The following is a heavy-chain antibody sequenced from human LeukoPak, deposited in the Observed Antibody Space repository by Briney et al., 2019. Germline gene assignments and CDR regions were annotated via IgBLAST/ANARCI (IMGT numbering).Heavy chain of an antibody. Sequence: PGGSLRLSCAASGFNFSNYTMNWVRQAPGKGLEWVSYVSTSSRTIYYADSVKGRFTISRDNAKNSLYLQMNSLRAEDTAVYYCAREAAWVFRAFDIWGQGTMVTVSS. CDR3: AREAAWVFRAFDI. D-gene: IGHD1-26*01. V-gene: IGHV3-48*04. CDR1: GFNFSNYT. CDR2: VSTSSRTI. J-gene: IGHJ3*02.